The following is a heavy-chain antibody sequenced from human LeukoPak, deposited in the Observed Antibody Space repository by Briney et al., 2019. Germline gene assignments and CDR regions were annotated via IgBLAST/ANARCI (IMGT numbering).Heavy chain of an antibody. Sequence: GGSLRLSWAASGFTFSSYEMNWVRQAPGKGLEWVSCITSSGSTIYYADSVKGRFTISRDNAKNSLYLQMNSLRAEDTAVYYCARKPFYGSGIGHWGQGTLVTVSS. CDR2: ITSSGSTI. D-gene: IGHD3-10*01. J-gene: IGHJ4*02. CDR3: ARKPFYGSGIGH. V-gene: IGHV3-48*03. CDR1: GFTFSSYE.